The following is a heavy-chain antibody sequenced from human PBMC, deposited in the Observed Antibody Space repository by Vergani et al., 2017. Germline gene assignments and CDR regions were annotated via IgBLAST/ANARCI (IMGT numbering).Heavy chain of an antibody. CDR2: IYYSGST. CDR1: GGSISSSSYY. V-gene: IGHV4-39*07. CDR3: ARNLKTTYYDFWSGHQPYYYYMDV. J-gene: IGHJ6*03. D-gene: IGHD3-3*01. Sequence: QLQLQESGPGLVKPSETLSLTCTVSGGSISSSSYYWGWIRQPPGKGLEWIGSIYYSGSTNYNPSLKSRVTISVDTSKNQFSLKLSSVTAADTAVYYCARNLKTTYYDFWSGHQPYYYYMDVWGKGTTVTVSS.